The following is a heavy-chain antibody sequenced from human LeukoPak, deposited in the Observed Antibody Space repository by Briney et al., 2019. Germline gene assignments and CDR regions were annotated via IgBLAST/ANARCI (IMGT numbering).Heavy chain of an antibody. V-gene: IGHV3-21*01. Sequence: GGSLRLSCAASGFTFSSYSMNWVRQAPGKGLEWVSSISSSSSYTYYADSVKGRFTISRDNAKNSLYLQMNSLRAEDTAVYYCARDFGVEIYFDYWGQGTLVTVSS. CDR2: ISSSSSYT. CDR3: ARDFGVEIYFDY. CDR1: GFTFSSYS. D-gene: IGHD3-3*01. J-gene: IGHJ4*02.